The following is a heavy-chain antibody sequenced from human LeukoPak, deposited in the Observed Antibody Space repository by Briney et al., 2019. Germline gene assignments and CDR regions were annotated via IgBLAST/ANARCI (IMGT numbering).Heavy chain of an antibody. J-gene: IGHJ4*02. CDR2: ISAYNGNT. V-gene: IGHV1-18*01. CDR3: ARDLGYGGNSIDY. CDR1: GYTFTSYG. D-gene: IGHD4-23*01. Sequence: ASVKVSCKASGYTFTSYGISWVRQAPGQGLEWMGWISAYNGNTNYAQKLQGRVTMTTDTSTSTVYMELRSLRSDDTAVYYCARDLGYGGNSIDYWGQGTLVTVSS.